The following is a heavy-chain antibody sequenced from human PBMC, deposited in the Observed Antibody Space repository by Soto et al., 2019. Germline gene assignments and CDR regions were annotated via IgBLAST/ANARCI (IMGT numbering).Heavy chain of an antibody. CDR3: TRLPYPSTWYRMDV. CDR2: IRSKSDSYGT. Sequence: LSCAASGFTFSDSAVHWVRQASGKGLEWVGRIRSKSDSYGTAYAASVKGRFTISRDDSKNTAYLQMNSLKIEDTAVYYCTRLPYPSTWYRMDVWGQGNTVTVSS. J-gene: IGHJ6*02. V-gene: IGHV3-73*01. CDR1: GFTFSDSA. D-gene: IGHD6-13*01.